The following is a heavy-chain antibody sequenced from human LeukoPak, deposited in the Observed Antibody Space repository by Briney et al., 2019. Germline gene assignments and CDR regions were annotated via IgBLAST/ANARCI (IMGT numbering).Heavy chain of an antibody. V-gene: IGHV3-23*01. CDR1: GFTFSSYA. CDR2: ISGSGGST. CDR3: AKGAPLGWFGELLYYYYYYMDV. J-gene: IGHJ6*03. Sequence: GGSLRLSCAASGFTFSSYAMSWVRQAPGKGLEWVSAISGSGGSTYYADSVKGRFTISRDNSRNTLYLQMNSLRAEDTAVYYCAKGAPLGWFGELLYYYYYYMDVWGKGTTVTVSS. D-gene: IGHD3-10*01.